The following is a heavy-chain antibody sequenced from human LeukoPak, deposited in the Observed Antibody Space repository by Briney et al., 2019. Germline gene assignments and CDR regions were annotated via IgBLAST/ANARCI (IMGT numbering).Heavy chain of an antibody. CDR3: ARDGDTPERQRVMRSYGMDV. CDR1: GGSLSSYY. CDR2: IYTSGCT. J-gene: IGHJ6*02. Sequence: SETLSLTCTVSGGSLSSYYWSWIRQPAGKGLEWIGRIYTSGCTNYNPSLKSRVTMSVDTSKNQFSLKLSSVTAADTAVYYCARDGDTPERQRVMRSYGMDVEGQGPTVTVSS. V-gene: IGHV4-4*07. D-gene: IGHD2-21*01.